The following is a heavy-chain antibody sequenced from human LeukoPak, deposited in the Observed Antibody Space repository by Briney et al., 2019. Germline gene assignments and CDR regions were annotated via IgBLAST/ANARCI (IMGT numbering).Heavy chain of an antibody. V-gene: IGHV3-74*01. CDR2: ITNDGSGA. Sequence: GGSLRLSCAASGFTFSSHWMHWVRQAPGKGLVWVSRITNDGSGATYADSVKGRFTISRDNGKNTLYLQMNSLRPEDTAVYYCARGRPHNWFDPWGQGTLVTVSS. CDR3: ARGRPHNWFDP. CDR1: GFTFSSHW. J-gene: IGHJ5*02.